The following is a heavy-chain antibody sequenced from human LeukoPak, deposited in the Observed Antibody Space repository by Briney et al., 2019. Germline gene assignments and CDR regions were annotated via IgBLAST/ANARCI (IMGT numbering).Heavy chain of an antibody. V-gene: IGHV1-18*01. CDR1: GYTFTSYG. Sequence: GASVTVSFKASGYTFTSYGISWVRQAPGQGLEWMGWISAYNGNTNYAQKLQGRVTMTTDTSTSTAYMELRSLRSDDTAVYYCARVTMVRGVITLIDYWGQGTLVTVSS. CDR2: ISAYNGNT. D-gene: IGHD3-10*01. CDR3: ARVTMVRGVITLIDY. J-gene: IGHJ4*02.